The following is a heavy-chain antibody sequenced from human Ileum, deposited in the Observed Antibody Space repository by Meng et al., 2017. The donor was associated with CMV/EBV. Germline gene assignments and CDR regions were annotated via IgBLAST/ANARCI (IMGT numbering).Heavy chain of an antibody. J-gene: IGHJ4*02. CDR2: IYTSEST. V-gene: IGHV4-61*02. CDR3: AGGAITGTTEVPFDY. Sequence: HVQLQASGLGLVKPSQTLSLTCTVSGGSISSGSYYWRWIRQPAGKGLEWIGRIYTSESTNYNPSLKSRVTISVDTSKNQFSLKLSSVTATDTAVYYCAGGAITGTTEVPFDYWGQGTLVTVSS. D-gene: IGHD1-20*01. CDR1: GGSISSGSYY.